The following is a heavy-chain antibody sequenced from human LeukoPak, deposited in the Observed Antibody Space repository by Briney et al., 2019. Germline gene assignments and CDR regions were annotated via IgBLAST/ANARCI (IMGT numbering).Heavy chain of an antibody. D-gene: IGHD3-22*01. J-gene: IGHJ4*02. CDR1: GFTFSSYA. CDR3: ARDYYDSSGYYVKDY. V-gene: IGHV3-30-3*01. CDR2: ISYDGSNK. Sequence: QPGRSLRLSCAASGFTFSSYAVHWVRRAPGKGLEWVAVISYDGSNKYYADSVKGRFTISRDNSKNTLYLQMNSLRAEDTAVYYCARDYYDSSGYYVKDYWGQGTLVTVSS.